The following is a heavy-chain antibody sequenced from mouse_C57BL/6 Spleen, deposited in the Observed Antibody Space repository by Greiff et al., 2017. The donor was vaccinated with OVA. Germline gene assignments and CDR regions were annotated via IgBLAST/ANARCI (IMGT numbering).Heavy chain of an antibody. CDR1: GYSFTDYN. D-gene: IGHD1-1*01. CDR2: INPNYGTT. V-gene: IGHV1-39*01. CDR3: ARSRFITTVVATPDYYFDY. Sequence: EVQLVESGPELVKPGASVKISCKASGYSFTDYNMNWVKQSNGKSLEWIGVINPNYGTTSYNQKFKGKATLTVDQSSSTAYMQLNSLTSEDSAVYYCARSRFITTVVATPDYYFDYWGQGTTLTVSS. J-gene: IGHJ2*01.